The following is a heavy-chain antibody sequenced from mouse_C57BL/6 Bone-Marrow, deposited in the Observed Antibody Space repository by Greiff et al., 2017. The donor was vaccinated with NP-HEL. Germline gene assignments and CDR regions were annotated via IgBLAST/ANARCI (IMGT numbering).Heavy chain of an antibody. CDR2: IYPGDGDT. Sequence: VNVVESGAELVKPGASVKISCKASGYAFSSYWMNWVKQRPGKGLEWIGQIYPGDGDTNYNGKFKGKATLTADKSSSTAYMQLSSLTSEDSAVYFCARGEARDSSGSYYFDYWGQGTTLTVSS. CDR1: GYAFSSYW. V-gene: IGHV1-80*01. D-gene: IGHD3-2*02. CDR3: ARGEARDSSGSYYFDY. J-gene: IGHJ2*01.